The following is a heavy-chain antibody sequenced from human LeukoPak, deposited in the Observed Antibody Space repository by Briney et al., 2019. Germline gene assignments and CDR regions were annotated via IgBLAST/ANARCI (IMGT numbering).Heavy chain of an antibody. Sequence: GRSLRLSCAASGLTFRSYGMHWVRQAPGKRLEWVAVISYDGSNEYHADSVKGRFTISTDNSKNTPYPQMDRMRVDDTAIYYCARGYCSSISCYLVNWGQGTLVTVSS. CDR1: GLTFRSYG. J-gene: IGHJ4*02. D-gene: IGHD2-2*01. V-gene: IGHV3-30-3*01. CDR2: ISYDGSNE. CDR3: ARGYCSSISCYLVN.